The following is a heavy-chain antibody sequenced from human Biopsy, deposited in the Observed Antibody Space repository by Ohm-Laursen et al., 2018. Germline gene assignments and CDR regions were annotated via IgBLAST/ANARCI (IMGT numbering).Heavy chain of an antibody. CDR2: ISSSGSTI. Sequence: GSLRLSCSASGFTFSSYEMNWVRQAPGKGLEWVSYISSSGSTIHYADSVKGRFTISRDNAKNSLYLQMNSLRAEDTAVYYCARDYPSYSSVWCREPIIHCWGQGTLVTVSS. CDR3: ARDYPSYSSVWCREPIIHC. CDR1: GFTFSSYE. J-gene: IGHJ4*02. D-gene: IGHD6-19*01. V-gene: IGHV3-48*03.